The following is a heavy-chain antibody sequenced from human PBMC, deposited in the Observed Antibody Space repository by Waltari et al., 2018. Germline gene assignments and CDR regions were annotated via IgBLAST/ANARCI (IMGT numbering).Heavy chain of an antibody. CDR2: INHSGST. CDR3: ARRIAVAGTEYFQH. V-gene: IGHV4-34*01. J-gene: IGHJ1*01. Sequence: QVQLQQWGAGLLKPSETLSLTCAVYGGSFSGYYWSWIRQPPGKGLEWIGEINHSGSTNYNPSLKSRVTISVDTSKNQCSLKLSSVTAADTAVYYCARRIAVAGTEYFQHWGQGTLVTVSS. CDR1: GGSFSGYY. D-gene: IGHD6-19*01.